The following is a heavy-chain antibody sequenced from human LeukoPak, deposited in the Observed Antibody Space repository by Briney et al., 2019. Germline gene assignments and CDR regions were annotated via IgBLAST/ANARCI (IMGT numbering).Heavy chain of an antibody. D-gene: IGHD3-10*01. CDR2: ISSSSYI. Sequence: PGGSLRLSCAASGFTFSNYNMNWVRQAPGKGLEWVSSISSSSYIYYADSVKGRFTISRDNAKNSLYLQMHSLRAEDTAVYYCANIRSWFGELLSGLNNWFDPWGQGTLVTVSS. V-gene: IGHV3-21*04. J-gene: IGHJ5*02. CDR3: ANIRSWFGELLSGLNNWFDP. CDR1: GFTFSNYN.